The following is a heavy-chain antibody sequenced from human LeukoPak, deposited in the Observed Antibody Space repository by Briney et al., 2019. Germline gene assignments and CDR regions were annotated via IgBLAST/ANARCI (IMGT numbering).Heavy chain of an antibody. CDR2: ISYDGSNK. V-gene: IGHV3-30-3*01. Sequence: PGGSLRLSCAASGFTFSSYAMHWVRQAPGKGLEWVAVISYDGSNKYYADSVKGRFTISRDNSKNTLYLQMNSLRAEDTAMYYCARIGYSSSSTDYWGQGTLVTVSS. CDR3: ARIGYSSSSTDY. J-gene: IGHJ4*02. CDR1: GFTFSSYA. D-gene: IGHD6-13*01.